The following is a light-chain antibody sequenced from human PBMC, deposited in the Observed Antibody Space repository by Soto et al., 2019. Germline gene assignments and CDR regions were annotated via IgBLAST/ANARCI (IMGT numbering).Light chain of an antibody. V-gene: IGKV3-11*01. Sequence: EIVLTQSPASLSLSPGDRATLSCRASQSVPRNLAWYQQRPGQAPRLLIYDASSRATGIPDRFSGSGSGTDFILTISSLEPEDFAVYYCQQSSNWPPITFGQGTRLEIK. CDR2: DAS. CDR1: QSVPRN. CDR3: QQSSNWPPIT. J-gene: IGKJ5*01.